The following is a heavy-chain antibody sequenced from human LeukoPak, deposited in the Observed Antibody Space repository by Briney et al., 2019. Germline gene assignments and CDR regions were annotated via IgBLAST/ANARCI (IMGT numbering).Heavy chain of an antibody. D-gene: IGHD2-15*01. CDR2: INHSGSP. CDR1: VGSFCCYY. V-gene: IGHV4-34*01. J-gene: IGHJ5*02. CDR3: ARGLKKCSGGSCPGGNWFDP. Sequence: PSEALSLTCGVYVGSFCCYYWSWIRQPTGKGLEWIGEINHSGSPNYNPSLKSRVTISVETSKNQFSLKLSSVTAAHTAVYYCARGLKKCSGGSCPGGNWFDPWGQGTLVTVSS.